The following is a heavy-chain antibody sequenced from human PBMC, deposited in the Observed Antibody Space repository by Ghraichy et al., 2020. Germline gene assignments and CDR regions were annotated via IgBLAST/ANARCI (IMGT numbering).Heavy chain of an antibody. V-gene: IGHV3-7*01. CDR1: GFPFSNYW. CDR2: IKEDGSEK. Sequence: GESLNISCAASGFPFSNYWMSWLRQAPGKGLEWVANIKEDGSEKYYVDSVKGRFTISRDNAKNSLYLQMNSLRAEDTAVYYCARFRPFDYWGQGILVTVSS. CDR3: ARFRPFDY. J-gene: IGHJ4*02.